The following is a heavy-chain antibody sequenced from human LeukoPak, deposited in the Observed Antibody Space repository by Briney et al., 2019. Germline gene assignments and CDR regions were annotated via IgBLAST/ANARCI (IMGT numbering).Heavy chain of an antibody. J-gene: IGHJ4*02. Sequence: SVKVSCKASGGTFSSYAISWVRQAPGQGLEWMGRIIPIFGTANYAQKFQGRVTITTDESTSTAYMELSSLRSEDTAVYYCARDRRAPSYFDYWGQGTLVTVSS. CDR2: IIPIFGTA. V-gene: IGHV1-69*05. CDR1: GGTFSSYA. CDR3: ARDRRAPSYFDY.